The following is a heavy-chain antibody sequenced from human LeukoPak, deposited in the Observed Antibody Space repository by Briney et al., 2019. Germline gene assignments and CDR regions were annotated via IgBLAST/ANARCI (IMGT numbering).Heavy chain of an antibody. Sequence: SETLSLTCAVYGGSSSGYYWSWIRQPPGKGLEWIGEINHSGSTNYNPSLKSRVTISVDTSKNQFSLKLSSVTAADTAVYYCARGRAWGAARPGFDYWGQGTLVTVSS. J-gene: IGHJ4*02. D-gene: IGHD6-6*01. CDR3: ARGRAWGAARPGFDY. CDR1: GGSSSGYY. V-gene: IGHV4-34*01. CDR2: INHSGST.